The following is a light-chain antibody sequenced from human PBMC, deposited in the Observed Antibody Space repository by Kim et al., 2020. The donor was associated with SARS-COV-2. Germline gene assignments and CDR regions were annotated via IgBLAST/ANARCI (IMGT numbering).Light chain of an antibody. V-gene: IGLV8-61*01. CDR1: SGSVSTSYY. Sequence: QTVVTQEPSFSVSPGGTVTLTCGLSSGSVSTSYYPSWYQQTPGQAPRMLIYSTNTRSSGVPDRFSGPILGNKAALTITGAQADDESDYYCVLYMGSGIWVFGGGTQLTVL. CDR3: VLYMGSGIWV. J-gene: IGLJ3*02. CDR2: STN.